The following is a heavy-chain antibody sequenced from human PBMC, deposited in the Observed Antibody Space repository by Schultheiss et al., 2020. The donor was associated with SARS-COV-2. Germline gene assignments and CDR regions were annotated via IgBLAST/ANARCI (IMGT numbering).Heavy chain of an antibody. J-gene: IGHJ4*02. CDR1: GFTFSSYA. CDR3: AKFSASCSSTSCNVFDY. D-gene: IGHD2-2*01. CDR2: IWYDGSNK. V-gene: IGHV3-30*02. Sequence: GGSLRLSCAASGFTFSSYAMHWVRQAPGKGLEWVAVIWYDGSNKYYADSVKGRFTISRDNSKNTLYLQMNSLRAEDTAVYYCAKFSASCSSTSCNVFDYWGQGTLVTVSS.